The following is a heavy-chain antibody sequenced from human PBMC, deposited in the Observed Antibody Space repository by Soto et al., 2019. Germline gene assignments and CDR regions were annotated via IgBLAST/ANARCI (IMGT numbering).Heavy chain of an antibody. CDR1: GFTFSNYA. J-gene: IGHJ4*02. D-gene: IGHD3-10*01. CDR2: LNGSGGST. V-gene: IGHV3-23*01. CDR3: AGGFSAGKGSPPDY. Sequence: EVRLLESGGGLVQPGGSLRLSCAASGFTFSNYAMTWVRQAPGKGLEWVSGLNGSGGSTSSADYVKGRFAISRDNSKNTLYLQMNGLRDGDTAVCYCAGGFSAGKGSPPDYWGQGTLVTVSS.